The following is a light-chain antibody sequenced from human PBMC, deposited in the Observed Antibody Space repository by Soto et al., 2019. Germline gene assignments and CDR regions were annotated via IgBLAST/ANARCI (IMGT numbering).Light chain of an antibody. CDR1: SSNIGSNY. CDR3: AAWDDSLSGPV. CDR2: RNN. Sequence: QSVLTQPPSASGTPGQRVNISSSGSSSNIGSNYVYWYQQLPGTAPKLLIYRNNQRPSGVPDRFSGSKSGTSASLAISGLRSEDEADYYCAAWDDSLSGPVFGGGTKLTVL. V-gene: IGLV1-47*01. J-gene: IGLJ2*01.